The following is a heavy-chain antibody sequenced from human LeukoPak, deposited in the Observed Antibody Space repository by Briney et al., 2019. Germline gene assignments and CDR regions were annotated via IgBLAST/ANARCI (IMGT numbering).Heavy chain of an antibody. CDR2: RFNSGST. J-gene: IGHJ4*01. CDR1: GGSFSFDS. V-gene: IGHV4-59*12. CDR3: ARRRDGYSIFDY. Sequence: PSETLSLTCTVSGGSFSFDSWTWIRQSPGKGLEWIGWRFNSGSTSYNPSLKSRVTISIDTSKNQFSLKLNSVTAADTAVYYCARRRDGYSIFDYWGHGTLVIVSS. D-gene: IGHD5-24*01.